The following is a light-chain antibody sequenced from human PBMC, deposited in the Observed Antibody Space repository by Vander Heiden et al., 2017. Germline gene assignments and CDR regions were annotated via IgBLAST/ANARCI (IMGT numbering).Light chain of an antibody. CDR3: CSYTRSSTLV. V-gene: IGLV2-14*01. CDR1: SSDIGNHYH. CDR2: EVS. J-gene: IGLJ1*01. Sequence: QSALTQPASVSGSPGQSITISCTGHSSDIGNHYHVSWYQQPPGKVPKVIIYEVSKRPSGLSNRFSGSKSGNTASLTISGLHAEDDADYYCCSYTRSSTLVFGTGTKVTAL.